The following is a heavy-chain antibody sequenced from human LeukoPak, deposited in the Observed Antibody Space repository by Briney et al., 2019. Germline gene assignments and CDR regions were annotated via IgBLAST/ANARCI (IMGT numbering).Heavy chain of an antibody. CDR2: IWYDGTNK. D-gene: IGHD4-23*01. CDR3: AKVRDGGNPWYFDH. J-gene: IGHJ4*02. Sequence: PGGSLRLSCAASGFTFSSYGMHWVRQAPGKGLEWVAVIWYDGTNKHYADSVQGRFTIFRDNSKNTLSLQMNSLRAGDTAVYYCAKVRDGGNPWYFDHWGQGTLVTVSS. CDR1: GFTFSSYG. V-gene: IGHV3-33*06.